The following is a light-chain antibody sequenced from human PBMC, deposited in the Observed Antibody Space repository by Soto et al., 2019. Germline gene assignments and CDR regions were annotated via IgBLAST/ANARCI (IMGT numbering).Light chain of an antibody. V-gene: IGLV2-8*01. Sequence: QSALTQPPSASGSPGQSVTISCTGTSRDVGGHDYVSWYQQHPGKAPKLIIYELSKRPSGVPYRFSGSKSGNTASLTVSGLQAEDAADYFCSSYVTGNSLIFGGGTKLTVL. J-gene: IGLJ2*01. CDR3: SSYVTGNSLI. CDR1: SRDVGGHDY. CDR2: ELS.